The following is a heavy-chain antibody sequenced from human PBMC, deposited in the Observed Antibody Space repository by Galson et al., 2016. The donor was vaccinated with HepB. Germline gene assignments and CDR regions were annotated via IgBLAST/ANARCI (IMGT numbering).Heavy chain of an antibody. CDR3: ATRSSGWYYFDY. J-gene: IGHJ4*02. D-gene: IGHD6-19*01. CDR1: EFTFASYV. V-gene: IGHV3-23*01. CDR2: ISGTGDST. Sequence: SLRLSCAASEFTFASYVLSWVRQAPGKGLQWVSSISGTGDSTFYADSVKGRFTISRDKSKNTLYLQMNSLRAEDTAVYYCATRSSGWYYFDYWGQGTLVTVSS.